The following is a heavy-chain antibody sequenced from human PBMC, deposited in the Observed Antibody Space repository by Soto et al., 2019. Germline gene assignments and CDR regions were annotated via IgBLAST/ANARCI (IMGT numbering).Heavy chain of an antibody. J-gene: IGHJ4*02. V-gene: IGHV3-33*01. Sequence: QVQLVESGGGVVQPGRSLRLSCAASGFTFSSYGMHWVRQAPGKGLEWVAVIWYDGSNKYYADSVKGRFTISRDNSKNALYPQMNGRGAEATAVYYCARDRGYCSGTGCLDSGGFDCWGQGTLVTVSS. CDR1: GFTFSSYG. CDR2: IWYDGSNK. CDR3: ARDRGYCSGTGCLDSGGFDC. D-gene: IGHD2-2*01.